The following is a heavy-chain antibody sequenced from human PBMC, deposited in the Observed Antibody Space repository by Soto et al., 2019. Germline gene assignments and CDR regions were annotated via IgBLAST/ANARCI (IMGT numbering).Heavy chain of an antibody. CDR1: GGTFSSYT. V-gene: IGHV1-69*02. Sequence: ASVKVSCKASGGTFSSYTISWVRQAPGQGLEWMGRIIPILGIANYAQKFQGRVTITADKSTSTAYMELSSLRSEDTAVYYCARSMVRGAHPLFWGQGILVTVSS. J-gene: IGHJ1*01. CDR3: ARSMVRGAHPLF. CDR2: IIPILGIA. D-gene: IGHD3-10*01.